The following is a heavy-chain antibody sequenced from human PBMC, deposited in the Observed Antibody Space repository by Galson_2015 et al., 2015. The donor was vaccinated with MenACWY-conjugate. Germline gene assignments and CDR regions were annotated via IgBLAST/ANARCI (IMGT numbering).Heavy chain of an antibody. CDR1: GFTFSNYW. J-gene: IGHJ6*02. Sequence: SLRLSCAASGFTFSNYWMTWVRQAPGKGLEWVANINQDGSVKNYVDSVKGRFTISRDNAENSLRLQMDSLRAEDTAVYYCAREPPHFYDNNNDQDVCGQGTTVTGSS. CDR2: INQDGSVK. CDR3: AREPPHFYDNNNDQDV. V-gene: IGHV3-7*03. D-gene: IGHD3-22*01.